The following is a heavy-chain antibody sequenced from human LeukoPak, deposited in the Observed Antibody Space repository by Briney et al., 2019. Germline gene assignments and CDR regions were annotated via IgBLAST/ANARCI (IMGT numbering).Heavy chain of an antibody. Sequence: SETLSLTCTVSGVSVSSGSYYWSWIRQPPGKGLVWIGYIYYSGSTNYNPSLKSRVTISVDTSKNQFSLKLSSVTAADTAVYYCASLKSGQYYYGSGRQFDPWGQGTLVTVSS. CDR3: ASLKSGQYYYGSGRQFDP. J-gene: IGHJ5*02. D-gene: IGHD3-10*01. V-gene: IGHV4-61*01. CDR2: IYYSGST. CDR1: GVSVSSGSYY.